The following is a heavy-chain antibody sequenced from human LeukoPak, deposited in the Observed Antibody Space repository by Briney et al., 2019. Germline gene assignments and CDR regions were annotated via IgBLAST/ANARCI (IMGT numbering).Heavy chain of an antibody. CDR2: IGVSVDRT. Sequence: PGGSLRLSCAASGFTFSSYAMTWVRQAPGKGLEWVSAIGVSVDRTFYADSVKGRFTVSRDNSKNTLYVQLNSLRAEDTAVYYCARDRPYFDYWGQGTLVTVSS. CDR1: GFTFSSYA. J-gene: IGHJ4*02. CDR3: ARDRPYFDY. V-gene: IGHV3-23*01.